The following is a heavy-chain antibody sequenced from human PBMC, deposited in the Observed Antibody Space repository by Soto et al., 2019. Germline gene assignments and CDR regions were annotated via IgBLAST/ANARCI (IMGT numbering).Heavy chain of an antibody. V-gene: IGHV3-7*01. CDR1: GLTFSSYW. D-gene: IGHD3-16*01. CDR2: IRRDGSGK. CDR3: ASNSDYRFDF. J-gene: IGHJ4*02. Sequence: PGGSLRLSCAASGLTFSSYWMHWVRQVPGKGLEWVANIRRDGSGKFYVASVKGRFSISRDNAKNSLYLQMNSLRAEDTAVYYCASNSDYRFDFWGQGALVTVSS.